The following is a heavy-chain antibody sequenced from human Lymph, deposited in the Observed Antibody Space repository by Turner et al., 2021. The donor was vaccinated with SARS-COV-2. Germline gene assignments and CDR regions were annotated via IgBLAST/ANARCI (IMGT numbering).Heavy chain of an antibody. CDR2: FYGGGST. CDR1: GFIVSSNY. Sequence: EVPRVETGGGLIQPGGSLRLSCAACGFIVSSNYMNCVRQAAGEGLEGVALFYGGGSTYDADSIKRRINISRNNYKNTLYHKMNSLRAEDTAVYYCAREQTLYGMDVWGQGTTVTVSS. V-gene: IGHV3-53*02. CDR3: AREQTLYGMDV. J-gene: IGHJ6*02.